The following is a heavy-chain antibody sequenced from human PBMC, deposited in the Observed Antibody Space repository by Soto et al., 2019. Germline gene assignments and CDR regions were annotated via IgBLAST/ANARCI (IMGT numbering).Heavy chain of an antibody. J-gene: IGHJ6*02. CDR1: GVSISSGNW. CDR3: AATPDYYYGMDV. Sequence: SETLSLTCAVSGVSISSGNWWSWVRQPPGKGLEWIGEIYHTGTTNYNPSLKSRVTISVDKSKNQFSLKLTSVTAADTAVYYCAATPDYYYGMDVWGQGTTVTVSS. V-gene: IGHV4-4*02. CDR2: IYHTGTT.